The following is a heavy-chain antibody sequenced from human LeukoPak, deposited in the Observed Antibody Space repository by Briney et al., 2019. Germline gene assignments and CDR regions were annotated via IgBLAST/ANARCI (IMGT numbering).Heavy chain of an antibody. V-gene: IGHV1-2*02. CDR2: INPSGGVT. Sequence: ASVKVSCKASGYTFTGYYIHWVRQAPGQGLEWMGWINPSGGVTKYAQKFQGRVTMTRDTSISAAYMELSRLTSDDTAVYFCARRYCSGISCYPDYWGQGTLVTVSS. CDR3: ARRYCSGISCYPDY. CDR1: GYTFTGYY. J-gene: IGHJ4*02. D-gene: IGHD2-15*01.